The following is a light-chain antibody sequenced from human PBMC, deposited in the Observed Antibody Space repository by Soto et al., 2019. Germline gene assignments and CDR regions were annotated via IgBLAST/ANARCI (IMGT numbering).Light chain of an antibody. Sequence: EIVLTQSPGTLSLSPGERATLSCRAGQSVTSNYLAWYQQKPGQAPRLLIYGASSRPTGVPDRFSGSGSGTDFTLTISRLEPEDFAVFYCQQYGTSPRTFGQGTKVEVK. CDR3: QQYGTSPRT. J-gene: IGKJ1*01. V-gene: IGKV3-20*01. CDR1: QSVTSNY. CDR2: GAS.